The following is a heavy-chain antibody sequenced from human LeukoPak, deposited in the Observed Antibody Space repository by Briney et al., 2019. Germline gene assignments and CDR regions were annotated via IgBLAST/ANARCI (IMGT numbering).Heavy chain of an antibody. J-gene: IGHJ3*02. CDR3: ARGPYYYDSSGYSSDAFDI. D-gene: IGHD3-22*01. CDR1: GGTFSSYA. Sequence: SVKVSCKASGGTFSSYAISWVRQAPGQGLEWMGGIIPIFGTANYAQKFQGRVTITADESTSTAYMELSSLRSEDTAVYYCARGPYYYDSSGYSSDAFDIWGQGTMVTVSS. CDR2: IIPIFGTA. V-gene: IGHV1-69*13.